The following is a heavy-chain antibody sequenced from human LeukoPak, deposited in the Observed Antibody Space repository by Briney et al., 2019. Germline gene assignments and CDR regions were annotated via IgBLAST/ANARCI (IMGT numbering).Heavy chain of an antibody. D-gene: IGHD1-7*01. Sequence: PGGSLRLSCAASGFTFSDYYMSWIRQAPGKGLEWVSYISSSGSTIYYADSVKGRFTISRDNAKNSLYLQMNSLRAEDTAVYYCARDGMYNWNYDILDYWGQGTLVTVSS. CDR1: GFTFSDYY. J-gene: IGHJ4*02. V-gene: IGHV3-11*04. CDR2: ISSSGSTI. CDR3: ARDGMYNWNYDILDY.